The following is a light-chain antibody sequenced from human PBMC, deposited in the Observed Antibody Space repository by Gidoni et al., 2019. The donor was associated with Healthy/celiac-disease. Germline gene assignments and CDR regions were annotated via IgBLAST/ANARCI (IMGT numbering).Light chain of an antibody. Sequence: DIVMTQAPRSLPVTPGEPASISCRSSQSLLHSNGYNYLDWYLQKPGQSQQLLIYLGSNRASGVPDRFSGGGSGTDFTLKISRVEAEDVGVYYCMQALQTPLTFGGGTKVEIK. CDR2: LGS. V-gene: IGKV2-28*01. J-gene: IGKJ4*01. CDR3: MQALQTPLT. CDR1: QSLLHSNGYNY.